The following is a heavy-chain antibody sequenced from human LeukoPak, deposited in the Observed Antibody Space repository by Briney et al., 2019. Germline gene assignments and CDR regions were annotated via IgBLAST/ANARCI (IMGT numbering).Heavy chain of an antibody. V-gene: IGHV7-4-1*02. CDR2: INTNTGNP. J-gene: IGHJ4*02. CDR3: ARGPWVY. CDR1: GYTFTGYY. Sequence: ASVKVSFKASGYTFTGYYMHWVRQAPGQGLEWMGWINTNTGNPTYVQGFPGRFVFSLDTSVSTAYLQISSLKADDTAVYYCARGPWVYWGQGTLVTVSS.